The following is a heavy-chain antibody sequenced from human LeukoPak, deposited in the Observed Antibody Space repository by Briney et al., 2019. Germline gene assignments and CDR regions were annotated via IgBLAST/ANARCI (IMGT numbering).Heavy chain of an antibody. CDR1: GFSFGDYA. J-gene: IGHJ1*01. CDR3: SREKCIGATGNGDGGYIQR. V-gene: IGHV3-49*04. Sequence: GGSLRLSCTISGFSFGDYAMSWVRHPPRKGLGWVGFIRNKNYGGITEYAASVKGTFIISREDSKSISYLQMNSLRIEDTVVYYCSREKCIGATGNGDGGYIQRCGEGGLVTAYS. CDR2: IRNKNYGGIT. D-gene: IGHD2-15*01.